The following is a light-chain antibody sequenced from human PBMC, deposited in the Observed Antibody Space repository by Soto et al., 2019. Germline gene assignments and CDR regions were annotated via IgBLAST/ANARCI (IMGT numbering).Light chain of an antibody. CDR2: NNN. J-gene: IGLJ1*01. CDR3: EEWDDSLNGYV. Sequence: SVLTQPPSASETPGQRVTISCSGSSSNIGINTVDWFQQLPGTAPKLLIYNNNQRPSGVPDRFSGSKSGTSASLAISGLQSEDEADYYCEEWDDSLNGYVFGTGTKVTVL. V-gene: IGLV1-44*01. CDR1: SSNIGINT.